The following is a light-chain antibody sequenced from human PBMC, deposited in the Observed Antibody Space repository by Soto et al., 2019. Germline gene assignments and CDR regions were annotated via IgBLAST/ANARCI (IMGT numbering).Light chain of an antibody. J-gene: IGKJ4*01. V-gene: IGKV3-15*01. CDR2: AAS. CDR3: QQYNDWPLDLT. Sequence: EIVMTQSPATLSVSPGDRATLSCRAGQSVSTNLVWYQHKPGQAPRLLIYAASTRATGIPARFSGSGSGTEFTLTISSLQAEDFAVYYCQQYNDWPLDLTFGRGPKVEIK. CDR1: QSVSTN.